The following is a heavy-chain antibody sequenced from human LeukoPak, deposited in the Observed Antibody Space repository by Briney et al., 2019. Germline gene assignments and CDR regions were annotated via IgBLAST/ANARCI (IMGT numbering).Heavy chain of an antibody. D-gene: IGHD3-10*01. CDR3: ARDMGSDAFDI. CDR2: ISWNSGSI. CDR1: GFTFDDYA. J-gene: IGHJ3*02. Sequence: PGGSLRLSCAASGFTFDDYAMHWVRQAPGKGLEWVSGISWNSGSIGYADSVKGRFTISRDNAKNSLYLQMNSLRAEDTAVYYCARDMGSDAFDIWGQGTMVTVSS. V-gene: IGHV3-9*01.